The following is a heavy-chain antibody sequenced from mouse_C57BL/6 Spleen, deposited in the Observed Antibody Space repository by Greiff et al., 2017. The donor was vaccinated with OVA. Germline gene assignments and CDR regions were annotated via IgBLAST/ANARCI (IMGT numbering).Heavy chain of an antibody. D-gene: IGHD2-5*01. Sequence: QVQLKQSGPGLLQSSQTLSLTCSFSGFSLSTSGMGVSWIRQPSGKGLEWLAHIYWDDDKRYNPSLKSRLTISKDTSRNQVFLKITSVDTADTATYYCARSVHYSNWEEYAMDYWGQGTSVTVSS. V-gene: IGHV8-12*01. CDR2: IYWDDDK. J-gene: IGHJ4*01. CDR3: ARSVHYSNWEEYAMDY. CDR1: GFSLSTSGMG.